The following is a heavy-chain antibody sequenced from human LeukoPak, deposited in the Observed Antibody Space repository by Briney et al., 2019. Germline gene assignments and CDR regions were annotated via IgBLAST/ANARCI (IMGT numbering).Heavy chain of an antibody. J-gene: IGHJ4*02. CDR2: ISSSSSYI. CDR3: ATYYDFWSSFDY. Sequence: GGSLRLSCAASGFTFSSYSMNWVRQAPGKGLEWVSSISSSSSYIYYADSVKGRFTISRDYAKNSLYLQMNSLRAEGTAVYYCATYYDFWSSFDYWGQGTLVTVSS. CDR1: GFTFSSYS. V-gene: IGHV3-21*01. D-gene: IGHD3-3*01.